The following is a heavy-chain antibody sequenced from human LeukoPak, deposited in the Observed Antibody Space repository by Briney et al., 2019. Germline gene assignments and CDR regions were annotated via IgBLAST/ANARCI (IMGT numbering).Heavy chain of an antibody. J-gene: IGHJ3*02. D-gene: IGHD6-19*01. Sequence: GESLKISCKGSGYSFTSYWIGWVRQMPGKGLEWMGIIYPGDSDTRYSPSFQGQVTISADKSISTAYLQWSSLKASDTAMYYCASGGIAVAGNRGAFDIWGRGTMVTVSS. CDR1: GYSFTSYW. CDR3: ASGGIAVAGNRGAFDI. CDR2: IYPGDSDT. V-gene: IGHV5-51*01.